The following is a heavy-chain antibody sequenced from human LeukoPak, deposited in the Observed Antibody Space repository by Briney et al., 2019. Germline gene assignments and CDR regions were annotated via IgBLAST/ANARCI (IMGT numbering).Heavy chain of an antibody. V-gene: IGHV3-21*01. CDR2: ISSSSSYI. J-gene: IGHJ3*02. CDR1: GFTFSSYS. D-gene: IGHD3-3*01. Sequence: PGGSLRLSCAASGFTFSSYSMNWVRQAPGKGLEWVSSISSSSSYIYYADSVKGRFTISRDNAKNSLYLQMNSLRAEDTAVYYCARRGDFWSGYQYGYAFDIWGQGTMVTVSS. CDR3: ARRGDFWSGYQYGYAFDI.